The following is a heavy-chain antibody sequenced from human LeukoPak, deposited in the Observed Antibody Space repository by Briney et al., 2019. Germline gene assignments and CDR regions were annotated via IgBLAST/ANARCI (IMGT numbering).Heavy chain of an antibody. D-gene: IGHD2-2*01. Sequence: PSETLSLTCAVSGGSISSSNWWSWVRQPPGKGLEWIGEIYHSESTNYNPSLKSRVTISVDKSKNQFSLKLSSVTAADTAVYYCARVGDIVVVPAEDPNSWYFDLWGRGTLVTVSS. CDR1: GGSISSSNW. CDR3: ARVGDIVVVPAEDPNSWYFDL. CDR2: IYHSEST. J-gene: IGHJ2*01. V-gene: IGHV4-4*02.